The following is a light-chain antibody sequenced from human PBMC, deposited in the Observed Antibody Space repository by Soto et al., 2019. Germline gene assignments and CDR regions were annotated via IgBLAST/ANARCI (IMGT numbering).Light chain of an antibody. CDR1: SSDVGGYNY. V-gene: IGLV2-14*01. CDR2: EVS. J-gene: IGLJ1*01. CDR3: SSYTSSSTYV. Sequence: QSALNQAASVSGSPGQSITISCTGTSSDVGGYNYVSWYQQHPGKAPKLMIYEVSNRPSGVSNRFSGSKSGNTASLTISGLQAEDEADYYCSSYTSSSTYVFGTGTKVTVL.